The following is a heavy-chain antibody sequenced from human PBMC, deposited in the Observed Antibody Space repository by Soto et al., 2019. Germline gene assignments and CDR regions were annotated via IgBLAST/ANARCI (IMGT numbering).Heavy chain of an antibody. Sequence: RRLSCAASGFTFSSYAMSWVRQAPGKGLEWVSAISGSGGSTYYADSVKGRFTISRDNSKNTLYLQMNSLRAEDTAVYYCAKASIAAAGYPDYYYGMDVWGQGTTVTVSS. J-gene: IGHJ6*02. V-gene: IGHV3-23*01. CDR2: ISGSGGST. D-gene: IGHD6-13*01. CDR3: AKASIAAAGYPDYYYGMDV. CDR1: GFTFSSYA.